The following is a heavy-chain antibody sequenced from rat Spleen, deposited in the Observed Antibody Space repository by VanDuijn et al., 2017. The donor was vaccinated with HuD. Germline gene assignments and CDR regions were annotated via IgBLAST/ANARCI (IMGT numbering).Heavy chain of an antibody. J-gene: IGHJ2*01. CDR2: INSAGST. Sequence: EVQLQESGPGLVKPSQSLSLTCSVTVYSITSSYRWNWIRKFPGNKLEWMGYINSAGSTNYNPSLKSRISITRDTSKNQFFLQVNSVTTEDTATYYCATALLDYWGQGVMVTVSS. CDR3: ATALLDY. D-gene: IGHD1-1*01. V-gene: IGHV3-3*01. CDR1: VYSITSSYR.